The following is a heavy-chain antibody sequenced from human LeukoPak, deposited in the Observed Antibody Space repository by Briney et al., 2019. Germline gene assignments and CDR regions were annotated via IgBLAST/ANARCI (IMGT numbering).Heavy chain of an antibody. Sequence: SETLSLTCAVYGGSFSGYYWSWIRQPPGKGLEWIGEINHSGSTNYNPSLKSRVTISVDTSKNQFSLKLSSVTAADTAVYYCARDPYFGAHMDVWGKRTTVTVSS. V-gene: IGHV4-34*01. CDR1: GGSFSGYY. CDR3: ARDPYFGAHMDV. D-gene: IGHD4-17*01. J-gene: IGHJ6*03. CDR2: INHSGST.